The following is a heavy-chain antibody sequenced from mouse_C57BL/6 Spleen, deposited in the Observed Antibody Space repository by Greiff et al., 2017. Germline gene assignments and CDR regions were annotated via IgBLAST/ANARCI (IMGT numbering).Heavy chain of an antibody. V-gene: IGHV1-54*01. CDR2: INPGSGGT. Sequence: QVQLKQSGAELVRPGTSVKVSCKASGYAFTNYLIEWVKQRPGQGLEWIGVINPGSGGTNYNEKFKGKATLTADKSSSTAYMQLSSLTSEGCAVYFCARGYYGSSYEAWFAYWGQGTLVTVSA. CDR3: ARGYYGSSYEAWFAY. J-gene: IGHJ3*01. D-gene: IGHD1-1*01. CDR1: GYAFTNYL.